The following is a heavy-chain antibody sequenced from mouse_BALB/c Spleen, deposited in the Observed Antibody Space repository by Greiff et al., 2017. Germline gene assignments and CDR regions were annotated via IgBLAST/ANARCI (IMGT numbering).Heavy chain of an antibody. Sequence: EVQLQQSGPELVKPGASVKMSCKASGYTFTSYVMHWVKQKPGQGLEWIGYINPYNDGTKYNEKFKGKATLTSDKSSSTAYMELSSLTSEDSAVYCCARGGLLRGEYAMDYWGQGTSVTVSS. D-gene: IGHD2-3*01. CDR1: GYTFTSYV. V-gene: IGHV1-14*01. CDR3: ARGGLLRGEYAMDY. J-gene: IGHJ4*01. CDR2: INPYNDGT.